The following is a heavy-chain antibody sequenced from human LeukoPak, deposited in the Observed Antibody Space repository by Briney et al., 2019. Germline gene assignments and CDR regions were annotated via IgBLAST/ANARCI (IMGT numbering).Heavy chain of an antibody. Sequence: GGCLRLSCAASGFTFSDYYMSWIRQAPGKGREWVTYISSSGSTIYYADSVEGRFTISRDNAKNSLYLQMNSLRAEDTAVYYCARFPCSSTSCYGYYYYYYMDVWGKGTTVTVSS. CDR3: ARFPCSSTSCYGYYYYYYMDV. CDR2: ISSSGSTI. D-gene: IGHD2-2*01. J-gene: IGHJ6*03. CDR1: GFTFSDYY. V-gene: IGHV3-11*04.